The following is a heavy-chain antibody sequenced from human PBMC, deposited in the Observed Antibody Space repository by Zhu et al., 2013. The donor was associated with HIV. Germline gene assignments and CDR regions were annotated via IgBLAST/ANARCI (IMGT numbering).Heavy chain of an antibody. CDR2: ISWNSGSI. CDR1: GFTFSSYG. J-gene: IGHJ6*02. V-gene: IGHV3-9*01. CDR3: AKEIGQYNWNHYYGMDV. Sequence: EVQLVESGGGVVQPGRSLRLSCAASGFTFSSYGMHWVRQAPGKGLEWVSGISWNSGSIGYADSVKGRFTISRDNAKNSLYLQMNSLRAEDTALYYCAKEIGQYNWNHYYGMDVWGQGTTVTVSS. D-gene: IGHD1-1*01.